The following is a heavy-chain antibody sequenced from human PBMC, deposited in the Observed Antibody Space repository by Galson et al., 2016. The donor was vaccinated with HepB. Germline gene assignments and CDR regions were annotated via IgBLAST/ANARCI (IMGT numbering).Heavy chain of an antibody. Sequence: SLRLSCAASGFTFRSYAMTWVRQAPGKGLEWVSTISGSGGSTYHADSVKGRFTISRDNSKNTVYLQMNSLRAEDTAVYYCAKFASGTYYLDSSDYWGQGTLVTVSS. J-gene: IGHJ4*02. CDR1: GFTFRSYA. CDR2: ISGSGGST. D-gene: IGHD3-10*01. CDR3: AKFASGTYYLDSSDY. V-gene: IGHV3-23*01.